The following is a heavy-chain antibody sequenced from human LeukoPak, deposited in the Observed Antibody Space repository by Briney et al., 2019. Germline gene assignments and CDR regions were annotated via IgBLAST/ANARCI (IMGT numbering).Heavy chain of an antibody. D-gene: IGHD3-22*01. Sequence: PGGSLRLSCAASGFTFSSYSMNWVRQAPGKGLEWVSYISSSSSTIYYADSVKGRFTISRDNAKNSLYLQMNSLRAEGTAVYYCARDPYYYDSSGYYRAFDIWGQGTMVTVSS. J-gene: IGHJ3*02. V-gene: IGHV3-48*04. CDR2: ISSSSSTI. CDR1: GFTFSSYS. CDR3: ARDPYYYDSSGYYRAFDI.